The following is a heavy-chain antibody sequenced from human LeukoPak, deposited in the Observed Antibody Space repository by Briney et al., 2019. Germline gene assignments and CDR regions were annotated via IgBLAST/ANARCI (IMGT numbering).Heavy chain of an antibody. J-gene: IGHJ4*02. D-gene: IGHD2-2*02. CDR3: ARGVPRYCSSTSCYNPFDY. CDR1: GFTFSSYD. V-gene: IGHV3-13*01. Sequence: PGGSLRLSCAASGFTFSSYDMHWVRQATGKGLEWVSAIGTAGDTYYPGSVKGRFTISRENAKNSLYLQMNSLRAGDTAVYYRARGVPRYCSSTSCYNPFDYWGQGTLVTVSS. CDR2: IGTAGDT.